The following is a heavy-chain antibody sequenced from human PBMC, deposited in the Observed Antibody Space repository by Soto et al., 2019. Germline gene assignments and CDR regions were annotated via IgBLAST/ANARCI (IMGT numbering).Heavy chain of an antibody. J-gene: IGHJ4*02. V-gene: IGHV3-23*01. Sequence: EVQLLESGGGLVQPGGSLRLSCAASGFTFSSYAMSWVRQAPGKGLEWVSAISGSGGSTYYADSVKGRFTISRDNSKNTLYLQMNSLRAEDTAVYYCAKDLVPDPITMIVVVITVFDYWGQGTLVTVSS. D-gene: IGHD3-22*01. CDR3: AKDLVPDPITMIVVVITVFDY. CDR2: ISGSGGST. CDR1: GFTFSSYA.